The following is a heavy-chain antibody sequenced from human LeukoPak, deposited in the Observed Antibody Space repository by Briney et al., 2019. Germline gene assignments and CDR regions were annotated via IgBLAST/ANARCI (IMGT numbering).Heavy chain of an antibody. CDR2: IRSKAYGGTT. CDR1: GFTFGDYA. D-gene: IGHD2-21*02. V-gene: IGHV3-49*04. Sequence: GRSLRLSCTASGFTFGDYAMSWVRQAPGKGLEWVGFIRSKAYGGTTEYAASVKGRFTISRDDSKSIAYLQMNSLKTEDTAVYYCTRALRVTYKPAPTGGFYYFDYWGQGTLVTVSS. CDR3: TRALRVTYKPAPTGGFYYFDY. J-gene: IGHJ4*02.